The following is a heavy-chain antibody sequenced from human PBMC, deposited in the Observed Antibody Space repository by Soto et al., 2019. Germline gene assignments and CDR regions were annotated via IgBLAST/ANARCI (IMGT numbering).Heavy chain of an antibody. D-gene: IGHD4-4*01. J-gene: IGHJ6*02. Sequence: QVNLVQSGGGLVQPGRSLILSCEASGFTFRNSGMEWIRQAPGKGLEWVARIWYDGSSQYYADSVKGRFTISRDNSKNTLYMEMNSVRVEDTAVYYCARDMDSNYDGMDVWGQGTTVIVSS. CDR1: GFTFRNSG. V-gene: IGHV3-33*01. CDR2: IWYDGSSQ. CDR3: ARDMDSNYDGMDV.